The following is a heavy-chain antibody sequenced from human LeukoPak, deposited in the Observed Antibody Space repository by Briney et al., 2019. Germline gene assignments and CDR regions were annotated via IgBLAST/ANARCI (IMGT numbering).Heavy chain of an antibody. D-gene: IGHD2-8*01. J-gene: IGHJ3*02. CDR2: IYTSGST. Sequence: SETLSLTCTVSGGSISSYYWSWIRQPAGKGLEWIGRIYTSGSTNYNPSLKSRVTMSVDTSKNQFSLKLSSVTAADTAVYYCARGYCTNGVCYHDAFDIWGQGTMVTVSS. CDR3: ARGYCTNGVCYHDAFDI. V-gene: IGHV4-4*07. CDR1: GGSISSYY.